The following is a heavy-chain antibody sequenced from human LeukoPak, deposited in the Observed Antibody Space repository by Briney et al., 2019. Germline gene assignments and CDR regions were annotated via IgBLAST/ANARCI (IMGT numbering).Heavy chain of an antibody. CDR1: GFTFSRYA. D-gene: IGHD3-10*01. CDR3: ARDHYYGSGNYHKVEWFFDL. V-gene: IGHV3-64*02. CDR2: ISSNGSTT. J-gene: IGHJ2*01. Sequence: GESLRLSCAASGFTFSRYAMHWVRQAPGKGLQYVSTISSNGSTTYYADSVKGRFTISRDNFKNMVYLQMGSLRTEDTAVYYCARDHYYGSGNYHKVEWFFDLWGRGNLVAVSS.